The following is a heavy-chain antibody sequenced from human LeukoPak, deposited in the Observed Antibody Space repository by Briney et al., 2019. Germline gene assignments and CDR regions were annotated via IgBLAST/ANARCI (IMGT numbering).Heavy chain of an antibody. Sequence: GGSLRLSCAASGFTVSSNYMNWVRQAPGKGLEWVSYISSSSSTIYYADSVKGRFTISRDNSKNTLYLQMNSLRAEDTAVYYCAKGAVAGTFLFDYWGQGTLVTVSS. J-gene: IGHJ4*02. CDR1: GFTVSSNY. V-gene: IGHV3-48*01. CDR3: AKGAVAGTFLFDY. CDR2: ISSSSSTI. D-gene: IGHD6-19*01.